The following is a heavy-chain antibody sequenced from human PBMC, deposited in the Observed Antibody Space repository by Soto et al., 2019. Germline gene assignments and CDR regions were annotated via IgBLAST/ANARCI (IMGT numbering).Heavy chain of an antibody. D-gene: IGHD4-17*01. Sequence: PSETLSLTCTVSGDSINNGDCYWSWLRQLPGKGLEWIGYIYYSGTKYYNPSLKSRVSMSVDTSKNQFSLNPTSVTAADTAVYYCAREKEDDSGDYNAFDIWGQGTVVTVSS. CDR2: IYYSGTK. V-gene: IGHV4-31*03. CDR3: AREKEDDSGDYNAFDI. J-gene: IGHJ3*02. CDR1: GDSINNGDCY.